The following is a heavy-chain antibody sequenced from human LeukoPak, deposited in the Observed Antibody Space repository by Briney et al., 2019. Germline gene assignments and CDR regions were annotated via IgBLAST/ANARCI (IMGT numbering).Heavy chain of an antibody. V-gene: IGHV4-34*01. CDR3: ARHLRSGAVDY. J-gene: IGHJ4*02. CDR1: GGSISGYC. Sequence: SETLSLTCTVSGGSISGYCWSWIRQPPGKGLEWIGEINHSGSTNYNPSLKSRVTISVDTSKNQFSLKLSSVTASDTAVYYCARHLRSGAVDYWGQGTLVTVSS. D-gene: IGHD4-17*01. CDR2: INHSGST.